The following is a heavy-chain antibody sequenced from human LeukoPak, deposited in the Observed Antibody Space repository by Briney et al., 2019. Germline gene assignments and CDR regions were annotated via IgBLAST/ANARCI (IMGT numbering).Heavy chain of an antibody. CDR1: AFTFSDYY. J-gene: IGHJ4*02. D-gene: IGHD3-10*01. Sequence: GGSLRLSCAASAFTFSDYYMSWIRQAPGKGLEWVSYISSSSSYTNYADSVKGRFTISRDNAKNSLYLQMNSLRADDTAVYYCARGRARGVAAPLDYWGQGTLVTVSS. CDR3: ARGRARGVAAPLDY. V-gene: IGHV3-11*05. CDR2: ISSSSSYT.